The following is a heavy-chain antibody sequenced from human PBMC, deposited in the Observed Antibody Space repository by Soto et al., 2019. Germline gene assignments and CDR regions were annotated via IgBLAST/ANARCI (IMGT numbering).Heavy chain of an antibody. CDR3: ATRRGSGYYPNYYDD. V-gene: IGHV4-34*04. CDR2: INHSGSP. CDR1: GGSFSGYY. J-gene: IGHJ4*02. D-gene: IGHD3-3*01. Sequence: SETLSLTCAVYGGSFSGYYWSWIRQPPGKGLEWIGEINHSGSPHTNPSLKTRGTTSVDTSKSQCSRQVTSVTAAYTAVYYCATRRGSGYYPNYYDDRGQGTLVTVSS.